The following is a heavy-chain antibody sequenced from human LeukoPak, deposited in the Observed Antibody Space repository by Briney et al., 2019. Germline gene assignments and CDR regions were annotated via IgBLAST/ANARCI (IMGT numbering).Heavy chain of an antibody. CDR2: ISHDGINT. J-gene: IGHJ5*02. V-gene: IGHV3-30*03. CDR1: GFSFSNYA. D-gene: IGHD5-24*01. CDR3: ARDNSVRDEAWWFNP. Sequence: GGSLRLSCAASGFSFSNYAMHWVRQDSGRGLDWLAVISHDGINTYYADSVKGRFTISRDNSKNTLYLQVNSLRAEDTAVYYCARDNSVRDEAWWFNPWGQGTLVTVSS.